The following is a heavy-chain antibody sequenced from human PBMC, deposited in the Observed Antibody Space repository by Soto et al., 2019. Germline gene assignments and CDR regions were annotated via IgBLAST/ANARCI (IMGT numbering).Heavy chain of an antibody. Sequence: GSLRLSCAASGFTFSSYSMNWVRQAPGKGLEWVSSISSSSSYIYYADSVKGRFTISRDNAKNSLYLQMNSLRAEDTAVYYCARDFRWLAYFDYWGQGTLVTVSS. CDR1: GFTFSSYS. CDR2: ISSSSSYI. V-gene: IGHV3-21*01. CDR3: ARDFRWLAYFDY. J-gene: IGHJ4*02. D-gene: IGHD6-19*01.